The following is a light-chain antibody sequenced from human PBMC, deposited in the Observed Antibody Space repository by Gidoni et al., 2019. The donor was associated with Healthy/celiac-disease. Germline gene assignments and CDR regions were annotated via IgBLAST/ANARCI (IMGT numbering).Light chain of an antibody. J-gene: IGKJ1*01. V-gene: IGKV4-1*01. CDR3: QQYYSTPRT. CDR1: QSVLYSSNNNNY. Sequence: DIVMTQSTDSLAVSLGERATINCKSSQSVLYSSNNNNYLAWYQQKPGQPPKLLIYWASTRESGVPDRFSGSGSGTDFTLTISSLQAEDVAVYYCQQYYSTPRTFGQGTKVEIK. CDR2: WAS.